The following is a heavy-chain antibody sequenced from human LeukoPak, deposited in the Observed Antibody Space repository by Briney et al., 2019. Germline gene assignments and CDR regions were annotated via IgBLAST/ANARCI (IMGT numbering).Heavy chain of an antibody. CDR2: IYTSGRT. Sequence: SETLSLTCTVSGGSISSASYYWSWIRQPAGKGLEWIGRIYTSGRTTYNPSLQSRVTVSVDTSKKQVSLTLDSVTAADTATYHCARDIFYFDYWGQGIQVTVSS. D-gene: IGHD2-15*01. CDR3: ARDIFYFDY. V-gene: IGHV4-61*02. J-gene: IGHJ4*02. CDR1: GGSISSASYY.